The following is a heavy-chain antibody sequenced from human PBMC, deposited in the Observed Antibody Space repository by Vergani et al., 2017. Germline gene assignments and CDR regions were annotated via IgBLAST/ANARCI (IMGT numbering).Heavy chain of an antibody. J-gene: IGHJ6*03. CDR2: IIPIFGTA. CDR1: GGTFSSYA. V-gene: IGHV1-69*01. D-gene: IGHD2-15*01. CDR3: AGWVVAATQGYYYCYMDV. Sequence: QVQLVQSGAEVKKPGSSVKVSCKASGGTFSSYAISWVRQAPGQGLEWMGGIIPIFGTANYAQKFQGRVTITADESTSTAYMELSSLRSEDTAVYYCAGWVVAATQGYYYCYMDVWGKGTTVTVSS.